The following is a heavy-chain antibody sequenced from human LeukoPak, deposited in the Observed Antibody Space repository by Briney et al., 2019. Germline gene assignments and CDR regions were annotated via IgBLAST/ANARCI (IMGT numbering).Heavy chain of an antibody. CDR1: GLTVSNNF. Sequence: GGSLRLSCAASGLTVSNNFMSWARQAPGKGLEWVSIIYSGGTTYYGDSVKGRFTISRDNSKNTLYLQMNSLRAEDTAVYYCATHYYDSSAIPDYFDYWGQGTLVTVSS. CDR3: ATHYYDSSAIPDYFDY. J-gene: IGHJ4*02. CDR2: IYSGGTT. D-gene: IGHD3-22*01. V-gene: IGHV3-66*01.